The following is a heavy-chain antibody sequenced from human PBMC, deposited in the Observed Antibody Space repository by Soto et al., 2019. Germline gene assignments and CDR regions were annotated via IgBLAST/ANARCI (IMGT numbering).Heavy chain of an antibody. Sequence: SDTLSLTCNVSGSSITSAYHWAWVRQPPGKGLEWIGSVFHSGTTYYNPSLMSRVTVSLDTSKSQFSLMLSSVTAADTAVYYCASDFWTGYPLFDYWGPGALVTVSS. J-gene: IGHJ4*02. CDR2: VFHSGTT. CDR3: ASDFWTGYPLFDY. V-gene: IGHV4-38-2*02. D-gene: IGHD3-3*01. CDR1: GSSITSAYH.